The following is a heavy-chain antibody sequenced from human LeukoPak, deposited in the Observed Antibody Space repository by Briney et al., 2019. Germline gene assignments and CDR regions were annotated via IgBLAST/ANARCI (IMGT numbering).Heavy chain of an antibody. CDR1: GGSISSGGYY. V-gene: IGHV4-31*03. CDR2: IYYSGST. D-gene: IGHD6-6*01. Sequence: PSETLSLTCTVSGGSISSGGYYWSWIRQHPGKGLEWIGYIYYSGSTYYNPSLKSRVTISVDTSKNQFSLKLSSVTAADTAVYYCARLAESIAARPVDYWGQGTLVTVSS. CDR3: ARLAESIAARPVDY. J-gene: IGHJ4*02.